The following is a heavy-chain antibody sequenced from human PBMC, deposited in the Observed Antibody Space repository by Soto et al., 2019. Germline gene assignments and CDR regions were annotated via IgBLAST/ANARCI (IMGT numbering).Heavy chain of an antibody. CDR1: GGTFSSYA. D-gene: IGHD1-26*01. CDR3: ARSRKGYRGSYYVYDAFDI. V-gene: IGHV1-69*01. J-gene: IGHJ3*02. CDR2: IIPIFGTA. Sequence: QVQLVQSGAEVKKPGSSVKVSCKASGGTFSSYAISWVRQAPGQGLEWMGGIIPIFGTANYAQKFQGRVTIIAVESASKEYMGLSSLLSGATSVYYCARSRKGYRGSYYVYDAFDIWGIGTMVIFSS.